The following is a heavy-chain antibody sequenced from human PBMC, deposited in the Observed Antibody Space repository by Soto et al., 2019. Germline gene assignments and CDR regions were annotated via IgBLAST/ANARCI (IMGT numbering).Heavy chain of an antibody. V-gene: IGHV3-23*01. CDR1: GFTFSNYA. Sequence: SGGGLVQPGGSLRLSCAASGFTFSNYAMSWVRQTPGKGLEWVSTISGGGGNTYYPDSVKGRFTISRDNSKDTVYLQMNSLRAEDTAIYYCAKERLGRGADYWGQGALVTVTS. CDR2: ISGGGGNT. CDR3: AKERLGRGADY. J-gene: IGHJ4*02.